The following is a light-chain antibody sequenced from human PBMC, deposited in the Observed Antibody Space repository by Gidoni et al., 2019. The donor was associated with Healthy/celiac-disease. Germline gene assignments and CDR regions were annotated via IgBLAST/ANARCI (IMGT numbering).Light chain of an antibody. V-gene: IGKV2-28*01. CDR1: QSLLHSNGYNY. CDR2: LGS. CDR3: MQALQTRT. J-gene: IGKJ1*01. Sequence: DIVMTQSPLSLPVTPGEPASISCRSSQSLLHSNGYNYLDWYLQKPGQSPQLLIYLGSNRASGVPDRFSVSGSGTDFTLKISRVEAEDVWVYYCMQALQTRTFXQXTKVEIK.